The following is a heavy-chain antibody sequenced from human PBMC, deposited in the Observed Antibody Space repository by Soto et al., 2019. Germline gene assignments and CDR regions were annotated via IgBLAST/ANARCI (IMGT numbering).Heavy chain of an antibody. CDR1: GGTFSSYA. Sequence: EASVKVSCKASGGTFSSYAISWVRQGPGEGVEWMGGIIPIFGTANYAQKFQGRVTITADESTSTAYMELSSLRSEDTAVYYCARVVPAAIRAYYYYRMDVWGQATTVTVSS. V-gene: IGHV1-69*13. CDR3: ARVVPAAIRAYYYYRMDV. D-gene: IGHD2-2*01. J-gene: IGHJ6*02. CDR2: IIPIFGTA.